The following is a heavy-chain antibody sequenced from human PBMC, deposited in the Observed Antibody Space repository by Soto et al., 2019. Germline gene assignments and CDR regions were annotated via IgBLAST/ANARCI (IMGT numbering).Heavy chain of an antibody. CDR1: GYSFTNYW. CDR3: AAPKQLSMGYYYGMDV. J-gene: IGHJ6*02. D-gene: IGHD2-2*01. V-gene: IGHV5-10-1*01. CDR2: IDPSDSYT. Sequence: PGESLKISCKSSGYSFTNYWIAWVRQMPGKGLEWMGRIDPSDSYTNYSPSFQGHVTISADKSISTAYLQWSSLKASDTAMYYCAAPKQLSMGYYYGMDVWGQGTTVTVSS.